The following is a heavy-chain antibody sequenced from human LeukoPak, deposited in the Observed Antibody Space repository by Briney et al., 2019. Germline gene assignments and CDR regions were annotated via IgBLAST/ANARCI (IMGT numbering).Heavy chain of an antibody. J-gene: IGHJ5*02. CDR1: GFTFRDYT. CDR2: VSFGSSYI. D-gene: IGHD4-17*01. CDR3: ARASTEYAITDGFDT. V-gene: IGHV3-21*01. Sequence: GGSLRLSCAASGFTFRDYTTNWVRQSPGKGLQWVSYVSFGSSYISYADSLKGRFTISRDDAKSSVYLEMTSLRAEDTAVYYCARASTEYAITDGFDTWGPGTLVTVSS.